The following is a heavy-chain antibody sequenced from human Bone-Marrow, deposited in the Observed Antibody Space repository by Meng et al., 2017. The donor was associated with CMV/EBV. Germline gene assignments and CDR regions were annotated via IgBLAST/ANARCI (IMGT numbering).Heavy chain of an antibody. Sequence: GESLKISCAASGFTFSSYSMNWVRQAPGKGLEWVSSISSSSSYIYYADSVKGRFTISRDNAKNSLYLQMNILRAEDTAVYYCARDHSYDFGSGYYTLVYYYGMDVWGQGTTVTVSS. J-gene: IGHJ6*02. D-gene: IGHD3-3*01. V-gene: IGHV3-21*01. CDR1: GFTFSSYS. CDR2: ISSSSSYI. CDR3: ARDHSYDFGSGYYTLVYYYGMDV.